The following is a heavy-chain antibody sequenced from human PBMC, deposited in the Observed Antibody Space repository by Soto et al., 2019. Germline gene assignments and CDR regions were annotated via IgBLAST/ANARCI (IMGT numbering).Heavy chain of an antibody. D-gene: IGHD6-13*01. V-gene: IGHV3-33*01. CDR1: GFTFSSSD. CDR2: IWYDGSDE. CDR3: ARDQGIG. J-gene: IGHJ4*02. Sequence: QVQLVESGGGVVQPGTSLRLSCAASGFTFSSSDMHWVRQAPDKGLEWVAVIWYDGSDEYYADSVKGRFTIFRDNSKSTLYLQMNSLRAEDTAVYYCARDQGIGWGQGALVTVSS.